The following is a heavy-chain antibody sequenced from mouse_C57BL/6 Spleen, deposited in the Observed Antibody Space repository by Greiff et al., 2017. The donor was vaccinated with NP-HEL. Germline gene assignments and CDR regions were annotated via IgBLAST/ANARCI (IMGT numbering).Heavy chain of an antibody. CDR3: ARPSYWYFDV. V-gene: IGHV1-82*01. J-gene: IGHJ1*03. CDR2: IYPGDGDT. Sequence: QVQLQQSGPELVKPGASVKISCKASGYAFSSSWMNWVKQRPGKGLEWIGRIYPGDGDTNYNGKFKGKATLTADKSSSTAYMQLSSLTSEDSAVYFCARPSYWYFDVWGTGTTVTVSS. CDR1: GYAFSSSW.